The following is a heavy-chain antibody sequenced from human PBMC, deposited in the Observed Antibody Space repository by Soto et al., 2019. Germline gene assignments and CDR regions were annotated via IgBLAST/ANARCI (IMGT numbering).Heavy chain of an antibody. Sequence: QVQLQESGPGLVKPSETLSPTCAVSGDSISSYSCMWSRQPPGKGLESIGYLYYGRSANYNPSLKRRVTLSVDTSTNQCSLTLSSMTAADTAVYSWALRIMAVVPEYWGQGTLVTVSS. V-gene: IGHV4-59*01. CDR3: ALRIMAVVPEY. J-gene: IGHJ4*02. D-gene: IGHD3-22*01. CDR2: LYYGRSA. CDR1: GDSISSYS.